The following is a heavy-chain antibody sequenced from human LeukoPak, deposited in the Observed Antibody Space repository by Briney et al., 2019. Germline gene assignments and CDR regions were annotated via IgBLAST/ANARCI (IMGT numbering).Heavy chain of an antibody. Sequence: PGGSLRLSCAASGFTFSSYSMNWVRQAPGKGLEWVSSISSGSSYIYYADSVKGRFTISRDNAKNSLYLQMNSLRAEDTAVYYCARELDYYDSSGADDAFDIWGQGTMVTVSS. CDR2: ISSGSSYI. J-gene: IGHJ3*02. CDR3: ARELDYYDSSGADDAFDI. V-gene: IGHV3-21*01. CDR1: GFTFSSYS. D-gene: IGHD3-22*01.